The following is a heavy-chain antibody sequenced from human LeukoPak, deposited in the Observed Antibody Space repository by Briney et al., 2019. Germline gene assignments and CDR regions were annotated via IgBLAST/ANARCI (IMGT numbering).Heavy chain of an antibody. J-gene: IGHJ4*02. CDR2: FDPEDGET. D-gene: IGHD6-13*01. Sequence: ASVKVSCKVSGYTLTELSMHWVRQAPGKGLERMGGFDPEDGETIYAQKFQGRVTMTEDTSTDTAYMELSSLRSEDTAVYYCATSYSSSWYHFDYWGQGTLVTVSS. CDR1: GYTLTELS. CDR3: ATSYSSSWYHFDY. V-gene: IGHV1-24*01.